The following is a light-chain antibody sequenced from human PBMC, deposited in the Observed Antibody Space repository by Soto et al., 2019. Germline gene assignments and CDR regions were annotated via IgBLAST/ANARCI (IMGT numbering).Light chain of an antibody. J-gene: IGLJ1*01. CDR1: SSDVGGYNY. V-gene: IGLV2-14*01. Sequence: QSALTQPASVSGSPGQSITISCTGTSSDVGGYNYVSWYQRRPGKAPKLMIYDVSNRPSGVSNRFSGPKSGNTASLTISGLQSEDEADYYCSSYTNSIIVFGTGTKLTVL. CDR3: SSYTNSIIV. CDR2: DVS.